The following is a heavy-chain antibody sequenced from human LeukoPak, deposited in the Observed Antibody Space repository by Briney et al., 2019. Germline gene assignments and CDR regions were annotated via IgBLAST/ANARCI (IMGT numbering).Heavy chain of an antibody. CDR2: IKQDGSEK. Sequence: GGSLRLSCAASGFTFSGSWMSWVRRAPGKGLEWGAKIKQDGSEKYHVYTVKGRFTISRDNAKNSLYLQMNSLRAEDTAVYYCVKYARGSDYWGQGTLVTVSS. CDR1: GFTFSGSW. D-gene: IGHD3-10*02. CDR3: VKYARGSDY. J-gene: IGHJ4*02. V-gene: IGHV3-7*01.